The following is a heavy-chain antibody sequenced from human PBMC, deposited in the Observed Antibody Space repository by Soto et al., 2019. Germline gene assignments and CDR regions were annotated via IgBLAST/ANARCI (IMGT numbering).Heavy chain of an antibody. CDR1: GFTFSSYA. CDR3: GREPYISGHYSGGCDV. D-gene: IGHD3-22*01. CDR2: VSHDGKTE. J-gene: IGHJ3*01. Sequence: QVQLVESGGAVVQPGRSLRLSCAASGFTFSSYAMHWVRQAPGKGLGWVAVVSHDGKTEHHAAAVKGRFTISRDTSANILSLQMNSLRDEDTAVYYCGREPYISGHYSGGCDVWGQGTMVTVSS. V-gene: IGHV3-30*04.